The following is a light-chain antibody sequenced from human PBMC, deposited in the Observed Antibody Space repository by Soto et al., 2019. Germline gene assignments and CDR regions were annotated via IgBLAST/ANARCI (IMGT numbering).Light chain of an antibody. J-gene: IGKJ3*01. V-gene: IGKV1-12*01. CDR3: QQASSFPPT. Sequence: DIQLTQSPSSVSASVGDRVTITCRASQGISSCLAWYQKKPGKAPKLLIYAASSLQSGVPSRFSGGGSGTDFTLTISSLQPEDFATYYCQQASSFPPTFGPGTKVDFK. CDR1: QGISSC. CDR2: AAS.